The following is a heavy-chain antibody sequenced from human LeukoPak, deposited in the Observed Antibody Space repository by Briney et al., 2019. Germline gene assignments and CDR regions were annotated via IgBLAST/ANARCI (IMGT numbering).Heavy chain of an antibody. CDR1: GFTFDDYA. CDR2: ISWNSGSI. D-gene: IGHD3-10*01. J-gene: IGHJ4*02. CDR3: AKAGGTMVRGIIAY. V-gene: IGHV3-9*01. Sequence: PGGSLRLSCAASGFTFDDYAMHWVRQAPGKGLEWVSGISWNSGSIGYADSVKGRFTISRDNAKNSLYLQMNSLRAEDTALYYCAKAGGTMVRGIIAYWGQGTLVTVSS.